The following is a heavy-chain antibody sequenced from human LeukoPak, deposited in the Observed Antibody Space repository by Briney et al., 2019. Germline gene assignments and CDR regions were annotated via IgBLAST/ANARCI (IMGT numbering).Heavy chain of an antibody. CDR2: IYYSGST. CDR1: GGSISSYY. Sequence: SETLYLTCTVSGGSISSYYWSWIRQPPGKGLEWIGYIYYSGSTNYNPSLKSRVTISVDTSKNQFSLKLSSVTAADTAVYYCARSDPIYYYYMDVWGKGTTVTISS. J-gene: IGHJ6*03. CDR3: ARSDPIYYYYMDV. V-gene: IGHV4-59*01.